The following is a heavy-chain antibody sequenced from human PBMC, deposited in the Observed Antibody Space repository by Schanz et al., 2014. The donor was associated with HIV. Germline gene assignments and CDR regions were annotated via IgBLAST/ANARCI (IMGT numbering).Heavy chain of an antibody. CDR2: IWYDGSNK. Sequence: QVQLVESGGGVVQPGRSLRLSCAASGFTFSSYGMHWVRQAPGKGLEWVAVIWYDGSNKYYADSVKGRFTISRGNSKNTLYLQMNSLRAEDTAVYYCAREGSNYYGSGSYYKTYGMDVWGQGTTVTVSS. D-gene: IGHD3-10*01. CDR3: AREGSNYYGSGSYYKTYGMDV. CDR1: GFTFSSYG. V-gene: IGHV3-33*01. J-gene: IGHJ6*02.